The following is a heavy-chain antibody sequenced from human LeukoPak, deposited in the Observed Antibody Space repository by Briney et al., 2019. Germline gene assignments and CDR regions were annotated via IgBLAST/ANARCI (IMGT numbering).Heavy chain of an antibody. CDR3: ARCSEVVPAATPQDFDY. Sequence: GGSLRLSCAASGFTFSSYSMNWVPQAPGKGLEWVSSISSSSSYIYYADSVKGLFTISRDNAKNSLYLQMNSLRAEDTAVYYCARCSEVVPAATPQDFDYWGQGTLVTVSS. D-gene: IGHD2-2*02. V-gene: IGHV3-21*01. CDR1: GFTFSSYS. J-gene: IGHJ4*02. CDR2: ISSSSSYI.